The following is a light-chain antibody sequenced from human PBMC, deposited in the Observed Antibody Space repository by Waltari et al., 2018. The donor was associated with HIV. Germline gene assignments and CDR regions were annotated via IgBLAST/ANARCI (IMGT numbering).Light chain of an antibody. CDR3: HAWDSDTGG. CDR2: KDT. CDR1: ILGEKY. V-gene: IGLV3-1*01. J-gene: IGLJ1*01. Sequence: SYELTQPPSLSVSPGQTARITCSGNILGEKYVYWYQQRRGQSPLLIIYKDTKRPSGIPERFRGCNSGDTSTLSISESQGMDDAFYYGHAWDSDTGGFGTVPNVSVL.